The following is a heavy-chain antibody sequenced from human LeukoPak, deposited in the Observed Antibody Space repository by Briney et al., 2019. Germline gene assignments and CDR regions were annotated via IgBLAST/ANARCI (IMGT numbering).Heavy chain of an antibody. CDR1: GGSFSGYY. D-gene: IGHD3-22*01. J-gene: IGHJ4*02. CDR3: ASRTYYYDSSGYH. Sequence: KPSETLSPTCAVYGGSFSGYYWSWIRQPPGKGLEWIGEINHSGSTNYNPSLKSRVTISVDTSKNQFSLKLSSVTAADTAVYYCASRTYYYDSSGYHWGQGTLVTVSS. V-gene: IGHV4-34*01. CDR2: INHSGST.